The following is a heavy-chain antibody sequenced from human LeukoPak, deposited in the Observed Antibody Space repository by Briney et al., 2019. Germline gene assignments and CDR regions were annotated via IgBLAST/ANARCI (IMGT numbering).Heavy chain of an antibody. CDR1: GGTFNSYA. CDR3: ARDRDYGDYNTQDLFDY. D-gene: IGHD4-17*01. V-gene: IGHV1-18*01. J-gene: IGHJ4*02. Sequence: ASVKVSCKASGGTFNSYAISWVRQAPGQGLEWMGWISAYHGNTNYAQKLQGRVTMTTDTSTTTAYMELRSLRSDDTAVYYCARDRDYGDYNTQDLFDYWGQGTLVTVSS. CDR2: ISAYHGNT.